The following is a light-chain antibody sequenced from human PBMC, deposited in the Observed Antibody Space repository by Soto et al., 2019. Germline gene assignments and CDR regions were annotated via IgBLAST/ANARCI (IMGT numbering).Light chain of an antibody. CDR3: QQYGSSIT. CDR1: QSVSSSY. CDR2: GAS. J-gene: IGKJ5*01. V-gene: IGKV3-20*01. Sequence: EIVMTQSPDTLSVSPGERATLSWRASQSVSSSYLAWYQQQPGQAPRLLIYGASSRATGIPDRFSGSGAGTDFTLTINRLEPEDFAVDYCQQYGSSITFGQGTRLEI.